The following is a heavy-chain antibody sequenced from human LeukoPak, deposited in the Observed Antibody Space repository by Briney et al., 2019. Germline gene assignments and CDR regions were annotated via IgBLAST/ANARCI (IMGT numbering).Heavy chain of an antibody. J-gene: IGHJ4*02. CDR1: GFTFSSYG. CDR2: ISGSGGST. D-gene: IGHD3-10*01. Sequence: GGSLRLSCAASGFTFSSYGMSWVRQAPGKGLEWVSAISGSGGSTYYADSVKGRFTISRDNSKNTLYLQMNSLRAEDTAVYYCAKDPLWFGELSAYFDYWGQGTLVTVSS. CDR3: AKDPLWFGELSAYFDY. V-gene: IGHV3-23*01.